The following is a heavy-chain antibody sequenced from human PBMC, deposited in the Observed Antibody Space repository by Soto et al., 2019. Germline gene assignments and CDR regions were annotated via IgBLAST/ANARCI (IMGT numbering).Heavy chain of an antibody. V-gene: IGHV4-39*01. D-gene: IGHD3-16*02. J-gene: IGHJ4*02. CDR1: GGSFSRTSYY. Sequence: TGTLSLTCSVSGGSFSRTSYYWGWVRQPPGKGLEWIGSIYYSGRTYYNPSLKSRITISVDTSKNQFSLKLSSVTAADTAVYYCARHFPFGRIILYYFVSCGQTTLVT. CDR2: IYYSGRT. CDR3: ARHFPFGRIILYYFVS.